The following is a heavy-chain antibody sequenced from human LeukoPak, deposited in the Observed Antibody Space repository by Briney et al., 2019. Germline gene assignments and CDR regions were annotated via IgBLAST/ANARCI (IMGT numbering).Heavy chain of an antibody. J-gene: IGHJ6*03. Sequence: ASVKVSCKASGYTFTGYYMHWVRQAPGQGLEWMGWINPNSGGTNYAQKFQGRVTMTRDTSISTGYMALSRLRSDETAVYYCARGSAVAGVLYYYYYYYMDVWGKGTTVTVSS. CDR3: ARGSAVAGVLYYYYYYYMDV. V-gene: IGHV1-2*02. CDR2: INPNSGGT. D-gene: IGHD6-19*01. CDR1: GYTFTGYY.